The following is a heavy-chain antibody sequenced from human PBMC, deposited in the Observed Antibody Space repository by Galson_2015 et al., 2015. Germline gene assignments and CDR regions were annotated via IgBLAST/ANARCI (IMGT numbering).Heavy chain of an antibody. D-gene: IGHD6-19*01. CDR3: ARADSSRGIAVAGNFDS. CDR2: IIPIFGTA. V-gene: IGHV1-69*13. Sequence: SVKVSCKASGGTFSSYAISWVRQAPGQGLEWMGGIIPIFGTANYAQKFQGRVTITADESTSTAYMELSSLRSEDTAVYYCARADSSRGIAVAGNFDSWGQGTLVTVSS. CDR1: GGTFSSYA. J-gene: IGHJ4*02.